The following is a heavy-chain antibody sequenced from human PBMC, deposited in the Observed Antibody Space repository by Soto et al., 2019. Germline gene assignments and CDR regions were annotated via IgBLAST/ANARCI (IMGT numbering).Heavy chain of an antibody. CDR2: IIPIFGTA. D-gene: IGHD6-13*01. CDR1: GGTFSSYA. J-gene: IGHJ6*02. V-gene: IGHV1-69*13. CDR3: ARVRTSSWPHIIYYYYGTDV. Sequence: GASVKVSCKASGGTFSSYAISWVRQAPGQGLEWMGGIIPIFGTANYAQKFQGRVTITADESTSTAYMELSSLRSEDTAVYYCARVRTSSWPHIIYYYYGTDVWGQGTTVTVSS.